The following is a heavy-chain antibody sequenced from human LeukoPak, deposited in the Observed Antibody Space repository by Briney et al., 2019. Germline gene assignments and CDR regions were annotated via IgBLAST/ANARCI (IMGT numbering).Heavy chain of an antibody. Sequence: PGGSLRLSCAASGFAFSTYWMTWVRQAPGKGLEWVANIKRDGSEKYYVDSVKGRFTISRDNAKNSLYLQMNSLRAEDTALYYCARDHRGSYLDSWGQGTLVTVSS. CDR2: IKRDGSEK. D-gene: IGHD1-26*01. J-gene: IGHJ4*02. CDR1: GFAFSTYW. CDR3: ARDHRGSYLDS. V-gene: IGHV3-7*01.